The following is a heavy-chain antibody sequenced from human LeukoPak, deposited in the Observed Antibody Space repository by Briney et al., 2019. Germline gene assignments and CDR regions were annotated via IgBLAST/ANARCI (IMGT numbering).Heavy chain of an antibody. CDR1: GFTFSSYS. CDR3: ARDRGYSYGLPCY. V-gene: IGHV3-21*01. D-gene: IGHD5-18*01. J-gene: IGHJ4*02. CDR2: ISSSSSYI. Sequence: GGSLRLSCAASGFTFSSYSMNWVRQAPGKGLEWVSSISSSSSYIYYADSVKGRFTISRDNAKNSLHLQMNSLRAEDTAVYYCARDRGYSYGLPCYWGQGTLVTVSS.